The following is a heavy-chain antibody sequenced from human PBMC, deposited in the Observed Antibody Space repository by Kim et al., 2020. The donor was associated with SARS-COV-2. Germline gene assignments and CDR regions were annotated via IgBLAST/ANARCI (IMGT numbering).Heavy chain of an antibody. CDR1: GFTFSAHG. D-gene: IGHD2-2*01. CDR3: AKDPASNTRWIRNYFES. Sequence: GGSLRLSCEASGFTFSAHGMHWVRQSPGEGLEWVAVISFDGGLKFYADSVKGRFTISRDDSDNTVYLQMNSLTTDDTAIYYCAKDPASNTRWIRNYFESWGQGTLVTVSS. CDR2: ISFDGGLK. V-gene: IGHV3-30*18. J-gene: IGHJ4*02.